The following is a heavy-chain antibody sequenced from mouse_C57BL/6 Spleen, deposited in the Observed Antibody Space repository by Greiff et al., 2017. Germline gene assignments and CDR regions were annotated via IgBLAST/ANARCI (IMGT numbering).Heavy chain of an antibody. CDR1: GYTFTSYW. CDR3: ARTPLGDFDV. D-gene: IGHD3-3*01. CDR2: IYPGSGST. J-gene: IGHJ1*03. V-gene: IGHV1-55*01. Sequence: QVHVKQPGAELVKPGASVKMSCKASGYTFTSYWITWVKQRPGQGLEWIGDIYPGSGSTNYNEKFKSKATLTVDTSSSTAYMQLSSLTSEDSAVYYCARTPLGDFDVWGTGTTVTVSS.